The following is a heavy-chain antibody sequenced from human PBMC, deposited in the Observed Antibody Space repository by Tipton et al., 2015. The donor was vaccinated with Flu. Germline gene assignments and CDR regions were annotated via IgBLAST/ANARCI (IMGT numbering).Heavy chain of an antibody. CDR3: ARDVGSGYYTDY. J-gene: IGHJ4*02. Sequence: SLRLSCAASGFAFSSYGMHWVRQAPGKGLEWVAVLWYDGSNRHYGDAVKGRFTISRDNSKNTLYLQMNSLRAEDTAVYFCARDVGSGYYTDYWGQGTLVTVSS. V-gene: IGHV3-33*01. D-gene: IGHD3-22*01. CDR2: LWYDGSNR. CDR1: GFAFSSYG.